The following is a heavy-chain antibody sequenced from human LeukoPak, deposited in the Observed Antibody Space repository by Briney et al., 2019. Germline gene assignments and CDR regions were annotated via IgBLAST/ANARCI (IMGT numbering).Heavy chain of an antibody. Sequence: SVKVSCKASGGTFSSYAISWVRQAPGQGLEWMGGIIPIFGTANYAQKFQGRVTITTDESMSTAYMELSSLRSEDTAVYYCARDPNSSSWYGAFDYWGQGTLVTVSS. D-gene: IGHD6-13*01. V-gene: IGHV1-69*05. J-gene: IGHJ4*02. CDR1: GGTFSSYA. CDR2: IIPIFGTA. CDR3: ARDPNSSSWYGAFDY.